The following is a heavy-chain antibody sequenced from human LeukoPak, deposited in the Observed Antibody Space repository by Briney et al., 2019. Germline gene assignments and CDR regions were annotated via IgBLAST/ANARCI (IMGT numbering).Heavy chain of an antibody. CDR3: AKGVRITMVRGAFDI. CDR2: IKKDGSEK. V-gene: IGHV3-7*03. J-gene: IGHJ3*02. D-gene: IGHD3-10*01. Sequence: GGSLRLSCAASGFTFSSYWMSWVRQAPGKGLEWVANIKKDGSEKYYVDSVKGRFTISRDNAKNSLYLQMNSLRAEDTASYYCAKGVRITMVRGAFDIWGQGTMVTVSS. CDR1: GFTFSSYW.